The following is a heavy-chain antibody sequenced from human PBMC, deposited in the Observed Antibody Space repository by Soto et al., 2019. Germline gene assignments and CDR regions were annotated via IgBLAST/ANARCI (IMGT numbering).Heavy chain of an antibody. Sequence: QVQLQESGPGLVRPSGTLSLTCAVSGASISSTTSGNWWSWVRQPPGKGLEWIGEIYHSGSTNYNPSLKSRVTMSVDKSKNQFSLKLSSVTAAATAVYYCARMVGATLVDFWGQGTLVTVSS. CDR3: ARMVGATLVDF. J-gene: IGHJ4*02. CDR1: GASISSTTSGNW. D-gene: IGHD1-26*01. V-gene: IGHV4-4*02. CDR2: IYHSGST.